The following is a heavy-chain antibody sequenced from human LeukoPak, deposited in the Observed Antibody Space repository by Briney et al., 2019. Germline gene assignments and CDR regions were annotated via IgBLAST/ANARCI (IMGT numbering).Heavy chain of an antibody. Sequence: GGSLRLSCAASGFTFSSYSMNWVRQAPGKGLEWVSSISSSSSYIYYADSVKGRFTISRDNAKNSLYLQMNSLRAEDTAVYYCAKDRSGIVGATGTDWGQGTLVTVSS. CDR1: GFTFSSYS. D-gene: IGHD1-26*01. J-gene: IGHJ4*02. CDR3: AKDRSGIVGATGTD. V-gene: IGHV3-21*01. CDR2: ISSSSSYI.